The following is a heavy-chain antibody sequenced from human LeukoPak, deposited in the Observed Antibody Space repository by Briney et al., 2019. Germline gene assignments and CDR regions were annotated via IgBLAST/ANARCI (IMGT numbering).Heavy chain of an antibody. J-gene: IGHJ4*02. CDR3: AGGSGSYYGSHFDY. V-gene: IGHV3-30*04. CDR1: GFTFSSYA. D-gene: IGHD3-10*01. CDR2: ISYDGSNK. Sequence: GGSLRLSCAAPGFTFSSYAMRWVRQAPGKGLEWVAVISYDGSNKYYADSVKGRFTISRDNSKNTLYLQMNSLRAEDTAVYYCAGGSGSYYGSHFDYWGQGTLVTVSS.